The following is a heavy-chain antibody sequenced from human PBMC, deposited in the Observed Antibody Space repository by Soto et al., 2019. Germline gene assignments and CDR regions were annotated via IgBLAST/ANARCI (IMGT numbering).Heavy chain of an antibody. V-gene: IGHV1-18*01. CDR3: ARGYCSSTSCYAASLFNYYMDV. CDR1: GYTFTSYG. CDR2: ISAYNGNT. D-gene: IGHD2-2*01. Sequence: GASVKVSCKASGYTFTSYGISWVRQAPGQGLEWMGWISAYNGNTNYAQRLQGRVTMTTDTSTSTAYMELRSLRSDDTAVYYCARGYCSSTSCYAASLFNYYMDVWGKGTTVTVSS. J-gene: IGHJ6*03.